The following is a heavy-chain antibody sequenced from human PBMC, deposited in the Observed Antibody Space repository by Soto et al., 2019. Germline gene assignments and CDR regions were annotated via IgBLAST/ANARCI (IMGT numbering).Heavy chain of an antibody. D-gene: IGHD6-13*01. CDR1: GVTFSSYW. Sequence: GGSLRLSCAASGVTFSSYWMSWVRQAPGKGLEWVANIKQDGSEKYYVDSVKGRFTISRDNAKNSLYLQMNSLRAEDTAVYYCARAIRRPGIAAAAYDYWGQGTLVTVSS. CDR2: IKQDGSEK. J-gene: IGHJ4*02. CDR3: ARAIRRPGIAAAAYDY. V-gene: IGHV3-7*01.